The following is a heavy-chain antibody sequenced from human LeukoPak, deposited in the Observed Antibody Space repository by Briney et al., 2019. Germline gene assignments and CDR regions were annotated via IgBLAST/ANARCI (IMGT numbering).Heavy chain of an antibody. D-gene: IGHD3-10*01. J-gene: IGHJ6*03. CDR3: ARDYMVRGHLLSSGYYYMDV. Sequence: ASVKVSCKASGYTFTGCYMHWVRQAPGQGLEWMGWINPNSGGTNYAQKFQGRVTMTRDTSISTAYMELSRLRSDDTAVYYCARDYMVRGHLLSSGYYYMDVWGKGTTVTISS. CDR1: GYTFTGCY. CDR2: INPNSGGT. V-gene: IGHV1-2*02.